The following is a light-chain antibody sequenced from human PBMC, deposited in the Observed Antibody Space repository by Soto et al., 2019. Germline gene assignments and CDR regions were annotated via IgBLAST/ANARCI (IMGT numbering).Light chain of an antibody. Sequence: EIVLTQSPGTLSLSPGERATLSCRASQSVRNNDLAWYQQKPGQAPRLLIYGASSRVTGIPDRFSGSGSGTDFTLTISRLEPEDFAVYYCQQYGSSPWTFGQGTNVEIK. V-gene: IGKV3-20*01. CDR3: QQYGSSPWT. CDR2: GAS. J-gene: IGKJ1*01. CDR1: QSVRNND.